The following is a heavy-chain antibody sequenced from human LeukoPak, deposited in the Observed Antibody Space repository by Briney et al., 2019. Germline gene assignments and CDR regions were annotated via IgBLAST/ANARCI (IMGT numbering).Heavy chain of an antibody. J-gene: IGHJ3*02. CDR1: GFTFSSYE. Sequence: PEGSLRLSCAASGFTFSSYEMNWVRQAPGKGLEWVSYISSRGSTIYYADSVKGRFTFSRDNAKNSLYLQMNSLRAEDTGIYYCAREFQNSFDIWGQGTMVTVSS. V-gene: IGHV3-48*03. CDR2: ISSRGSTI. D-gene: IGHD2/OR15-2a*01. CDR3: AREFQNSFDI.